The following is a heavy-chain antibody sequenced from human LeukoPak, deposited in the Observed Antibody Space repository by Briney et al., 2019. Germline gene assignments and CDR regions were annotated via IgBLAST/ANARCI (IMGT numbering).Heavy chain of an antibody. Sequence: GGSLRLSCAASGFTFSSYGMNWVRQAPGKGLEWVSYMSSSESIIYYADSVKGRFTISRDNAKNSLYLQMNSLRAEDTAVYYCAKGNYYDSNSYLYYFDYWGQGTLVTVSS. CDR2: MSSSESII. CDR1: GFTFSSYG. J-gene: IGHJ4*02. D-gene: IGHD3-22*01. CDR3: AKGNYYDSNSYLYYFDY. V-gene: IGHV3-48*04.